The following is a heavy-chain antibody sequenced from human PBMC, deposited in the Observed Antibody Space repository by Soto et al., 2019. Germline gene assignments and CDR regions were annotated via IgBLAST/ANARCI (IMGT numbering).Heavy chain of an antibody. Sequence: PGGSLRLSCAASGFTFGSYWMHWVRQAPGKGLVWVSRINSDGSSTNYADSVKGRFTISRDNAKNTLYLQMNSLRAEDTAVYYCARDPTYFYDSSGYYDYWGQGTLVTVSS. CDR1: GFTFGSYW. CDR2: INSDGSST. J-gene: IGHJ4*02. V-gene: IGHV3-74*01. CDR3: ARDPTYFYDSSGYYDY. D-gene: IGHD3-22*01.